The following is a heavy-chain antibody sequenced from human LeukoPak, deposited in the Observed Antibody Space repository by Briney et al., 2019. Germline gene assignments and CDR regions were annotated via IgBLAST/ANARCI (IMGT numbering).Heavy chain of an antibody. J-gene: IGHJ3*02. Sequence: PSETLSLTCAVYGGSFSGYYWSWIRKPPGKGLEWIGEINHSGSTNYNPSLKSRVTISVDTSKSQFSLKLSSVTAADTAVYYCARAPVCSSSSGVGAFDIWGQGTMVTVSS. CDR2: INHSGST. CDR3: ARAPVCSSSSGVGAFDI. V-gene: IGHV4-34*01. D-gene: IGHD6-6*01. CDR1: GGSFSGYY.